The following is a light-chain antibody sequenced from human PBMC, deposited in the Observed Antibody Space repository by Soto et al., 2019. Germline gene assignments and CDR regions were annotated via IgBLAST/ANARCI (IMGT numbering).Light chain of an antibody. Sequence: EVVLTQSPGTLSLSPGEGATLSCRASQPVNSNYLAWYQQKPGQAPRLVISGTSNRATGIPDRFSGTGSGTDFPLIIRRLEPEDFAMYYCQQYGNSLTFGGGTQV. CDR3: QQYGNSLT. CDR2: GTS. CDR1: QPVNSNY. V-gene: IGKV3-20*01. J-gene: IGKJ4*01.